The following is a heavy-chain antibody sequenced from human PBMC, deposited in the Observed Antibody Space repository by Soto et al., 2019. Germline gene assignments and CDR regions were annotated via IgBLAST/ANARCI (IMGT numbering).Heavy chain of an antibody. CDR2: INPSGGST. V-gene: IGHV1-46*01. D-gene: IGHD3-10*01. CDR1: GYTFTSYY. Sequence: QVQLVQSGAEVKKPGASVKVSCKASGYTFTSYYMHWVRQAPGQGLEWMGIINPSGGSTSYAQKFQGRVTMTRDPSTSPFYMELSSLRSEDTAVYYCARWGARGGLDYWGQGTLVTVSS. CDR3: ARWGARGGLDY. J-gene: IGHJ4*02.